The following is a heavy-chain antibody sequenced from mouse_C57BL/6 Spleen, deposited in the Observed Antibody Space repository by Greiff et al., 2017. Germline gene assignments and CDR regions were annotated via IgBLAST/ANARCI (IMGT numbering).Heavy chain of an antibody. V-gene: IGHV5-6*01. Sequence: EVKLVESGGDLVKPGGSLKLSCAASGFTFSSYGMSWVRQTPDKRLEWVATISSGGSYTYYPDSVKGRFTISRDNAKNTLYLQMSSLKSEDTAMYYCARDDPYFDDWGHGTTLTVSS. D-gene: IGHD2-12*01. CDR1: GFTFSSYG. CDR2: ISSGGSYT. J-gene: IGHJ2*01. CDR3: ARDDPYFDD.